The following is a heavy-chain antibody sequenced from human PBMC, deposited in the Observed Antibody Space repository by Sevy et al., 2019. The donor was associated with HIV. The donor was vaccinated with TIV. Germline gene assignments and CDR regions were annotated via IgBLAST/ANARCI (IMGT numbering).Heavy chain of an antibody. CDR3: ARYGGSSKKTIDYYYYGMDV. CDR1: GYTFTSYG. CDR2: ISAYNGNT. V-gene: IGHV1-18*01. D-gene: IGHD6-6*01. J-gene: IGHJ6*02. Sequence: ASVKVSCKASGYTFTSYGISWVRQAPGQGLEWMGWISAYNGNTNYAQKLQGRVTMTTDTSTSTAYMELRSLRSDETAGYYCARYGGSSKKTIDYYYYGMDVWGQGTTVTVSS.